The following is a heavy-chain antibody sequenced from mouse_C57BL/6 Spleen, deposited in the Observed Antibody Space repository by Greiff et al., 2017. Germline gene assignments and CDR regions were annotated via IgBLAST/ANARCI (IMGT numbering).Heavy chain of an antibody. CDR2: LYPGDGDT. CDR3: ARCPSAY. J-gene: IGHJ3*01. CDR1: GYAFSSSW. Sequence: QVQLQQSGPELVKPGASVKISCKASGYAFSSSWMNWVKQRPGKGLEWIGRLYPGDGDTNYNGKFKGKATLTAAKSSSTAYMQLSSLTSGDSAVYFCARCPSAYWGQGTLVTVSA. V-gene: IGHV1-82*01.